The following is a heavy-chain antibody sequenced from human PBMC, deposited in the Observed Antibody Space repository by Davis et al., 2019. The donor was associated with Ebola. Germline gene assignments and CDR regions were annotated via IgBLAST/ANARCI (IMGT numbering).Heavy chain of an antibody. CDR3: ARSRGRSAAYYYYMDV. CDR2: INHSGST. V-gene: IGHV4-34*01. Sequence: PGGSLRLSCAVYGGSFSGYYWSWIRQPPGKGLEWIGEINHSGSTNYNPSLKSRVTISVDTSKNQFSLKLSSVTAADTAVYYCARSRGRSAAYYYYMDVWGKGTTVTVSS. CDR1: GGSFSGYY. J-gene: IGHJ6*03.